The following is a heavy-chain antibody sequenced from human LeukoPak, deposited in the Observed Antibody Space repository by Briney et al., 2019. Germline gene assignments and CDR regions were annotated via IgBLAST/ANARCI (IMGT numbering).Heavy chain of an antibody. V-gene: IGHV3-23*01. Sequence: PGGSLRLSCAASGFTVSSNYMSWVRQAPGKGLEWVSAISGSGGSTYYADSVKGRFTISRDNSKNTLYLQMNSLRAEDTAVYYCAKPGTYYYDSSGYPNWGQGTLVTVSS. CDR2: ISGSGGST. D-gene: IGHD3-22*01. J-gene: IGHJ4*02. CDR3: AKPGTYYYDSSGYPN. CDR1: GFTVSSNY.